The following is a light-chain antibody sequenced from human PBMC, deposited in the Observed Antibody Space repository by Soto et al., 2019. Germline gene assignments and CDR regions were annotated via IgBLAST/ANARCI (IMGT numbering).Light chain of an antibody. Sequence: DIQMTQSPSTLSASVGDRVTITCRASQSLSSRLAWYQQKPGKAPNLLIYKASSLESGVPSRFSGSGSGTEFTLTISSLQADDVATYYCQQYNEYPWTFGQGTKVEIK. CDR3: QQYNEYPWT. CDR1: QSLSSR. V-gene: IGKV1-5*03. CDR2: KAS. J-gene: IGKJ1*01.